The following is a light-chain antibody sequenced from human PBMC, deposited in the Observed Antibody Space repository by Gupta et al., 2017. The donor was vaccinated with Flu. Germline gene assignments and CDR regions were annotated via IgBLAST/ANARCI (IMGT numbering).Light chain of an antibody. CDR3: QSYDTNVRV. CDR2: ANN. CDR1: NSNIGAGYD. V-gene: IGLV1-40*01. J-gene: IGLJ2*01. Sequence: QSVLTQPPSVSGAPGQRVTISCTGDNSNIGAGYDGHWYQQVPGTAPRLLIYANNSRPSGGPDRFSVSESGASASLAITGLQAEDEDDYYCQSYDTNVRVFGGGTKLTVL.